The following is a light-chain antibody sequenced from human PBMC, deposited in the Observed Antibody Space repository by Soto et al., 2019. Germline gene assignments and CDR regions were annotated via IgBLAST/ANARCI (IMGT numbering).Light chain of an antibody. CDR3: QQYDNYPVT. V-gene: IGKV1-16*02. J-gene: IGKJ5*01. CDR2: AAS. CDR1: QGVRTS. Sequence: DIQMTQSPSSLSASVGDTVTITCRASQGVRTSVAWFQQKAGKAPKSLIFAASSLHSGVPRKFGGSGSGTDFTLTITSLQPEDFATYYCQQYDNYPVTFGQGTRVDSK.